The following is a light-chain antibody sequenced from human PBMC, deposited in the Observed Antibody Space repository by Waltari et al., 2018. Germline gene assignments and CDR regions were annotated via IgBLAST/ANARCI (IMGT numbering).Light chain of an antibody. CDR3: QQYDGEVVT. V-gene: IGKV3-20*01. Sequence: CRASQSGTSISLTWYQQKLGQAPRLLIYGTSTSATGIPDRFSGSGSGTDFTLTISRLEPEDFAVYYCQQYDGEVVTFGGGTKVEI. CDR2: GTS. CDR1: QSGTSIS. J-gene: IGKJ4*01.